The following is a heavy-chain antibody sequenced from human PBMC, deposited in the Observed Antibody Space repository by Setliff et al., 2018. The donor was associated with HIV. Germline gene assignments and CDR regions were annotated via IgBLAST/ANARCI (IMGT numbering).Heavy chain of an antibody. J-gene: IGHJ6*03. V-gene: IGHV1-69*08. CDR3: VRGVQSPPHYSYYYMDV. CDR1: RSTFNSHT. D-gene: IGHD3-3*01. CDR2: IIPILGGA. Sequence: ASVKVSCKATRSTFNSHTINWVRQAPGQGLDWMGRIIPILGGANYAQRFQGKVTITADKSTSTAYMELTSLRFDDTAMYYCVRGVQSPPHYSYYYMDVWGEGTMVTVSS.